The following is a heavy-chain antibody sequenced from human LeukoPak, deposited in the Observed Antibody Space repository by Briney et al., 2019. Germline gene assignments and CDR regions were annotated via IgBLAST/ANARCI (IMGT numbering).Heavy chain of an antibody. Sequence: SETLSLTCAVSGVSISGSGHYWGWIRQPPGTGLEWIGNIYHSGSTYYNASPQSRVTISIDTSRNQFSLRLNSVTAADTAMYYCAKSGGYGLIDCWGQGTLVTVSS. CDR3: AKSGGYGLIDC. CDR1: GVSISGSGHY. D-gene: IGHD1-26*01. J-gene: IGHJ4*02. CDR2: IYHSGST. V-gene: IGHV4-39*01.